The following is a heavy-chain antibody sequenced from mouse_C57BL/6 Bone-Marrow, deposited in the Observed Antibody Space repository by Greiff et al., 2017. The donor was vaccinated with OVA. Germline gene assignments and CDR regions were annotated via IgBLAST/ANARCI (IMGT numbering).Heavy chain of an antibody. J-gene: IGHJ2*01. V-gene: IGHV7-3*01. CDR3: ARYNDYDAYFDD. D-gene: IGHD2-4*01. CDR2: IRNKANGYTT. Sequence: EVKLVESGGGLVQPGGSLSLSCAASGFTFTDYYMSWVRQPPGKALEWLGFIRNKANGYTTEYSASVKGRFTISRDNSQSILYLQRNALRAEDSATYYCARYNDYDAYFDDWGKGTTLTVSS. CDR1: GFTFTDYY.